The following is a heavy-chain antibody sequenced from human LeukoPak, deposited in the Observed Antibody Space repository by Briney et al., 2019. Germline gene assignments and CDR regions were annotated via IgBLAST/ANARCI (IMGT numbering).Heavy chain of an antibody. CDR1: GYSISSGYF. V-gene: IGHV4-38-2*02. CDR3: ARDYVPYCGGDCYPLSS. Sequence: PSETLSLTCAVSGYSISSGYFRGWLRQPPGRGLEWIGSIYHSGSTYYNPSLKSRVTISVDTSKNQFSLKLSSVTAADTAVYYCARDYVPYCGGDCYPLSSWGQGTLVTVSS. CDR2: IYHSGST. J-gene: IGHJ4*02. D-gene: IGHD2-21*01.